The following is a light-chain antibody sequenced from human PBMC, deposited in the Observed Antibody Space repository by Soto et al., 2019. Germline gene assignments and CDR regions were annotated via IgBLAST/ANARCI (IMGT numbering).Light chain of an antibody. CDR3: QQSYTTWT. CDR1: QSINNY. J-gene: IGKJ1*01. V-gene: IGKV1-39*01. Sequence: DIQMTQSLSSLSAPVGDRVTITCRASQSINNYLNWYQQKPGKAPKLLIYAASSLQSGVPSRFSGSGSGTDFTLTISSLQPEDFATYFCQQSYTTWTFGQGPNVDIK. CDR2: AAS.